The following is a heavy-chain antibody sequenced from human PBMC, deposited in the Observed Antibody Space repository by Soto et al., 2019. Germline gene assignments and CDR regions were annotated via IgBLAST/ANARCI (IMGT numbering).Heavy chain of an antibody. J-gene: IGHJ4*02. D-gene: IGHD5-18*01. CDR3: ARDYSSYGPFDY. CDR2: ISSSSSTI. V-gene: IGHV3-48*01. Sequence: GGSVRLSCAASGFTFSSYSMNWVRQAPGKGLEWVSYISSSSSTIYYADSVKGRFTISRDNAKNSLYLQMNSLRAEDTAVYYCARDYSSYGPFDYWGQGTLVIAPQ. CDR1: GFTFSSYS.